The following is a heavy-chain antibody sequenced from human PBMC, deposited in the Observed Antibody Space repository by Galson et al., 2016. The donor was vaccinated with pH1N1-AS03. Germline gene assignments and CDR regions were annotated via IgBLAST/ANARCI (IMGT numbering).Heavy chain of an antibody. J-gene: IGHJ4*02. D-gene: IGHD1-1*01. CDR1: GFTFSNDW. CDR2: IKTKTHGGTT. V-gene: IGHV3-15*01. CDR3: TSIQY. Sequence: SLRLSCAASGFTFSNDWMNWVRQAPGKGLEWVGRIKTKTHGGTTDYAAPVKGRFTVSRDDPKNTLYLQMNSLKTEDTAVYYCTSIQYWGQGTLVTVSS.